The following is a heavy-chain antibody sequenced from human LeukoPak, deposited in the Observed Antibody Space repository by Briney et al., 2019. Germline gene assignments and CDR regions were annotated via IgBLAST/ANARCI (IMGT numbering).Heavy chain of an antibody. CDR3: AKVRANRFASFDY. J-gene: IGHJ4*02. V-gene: IGHV3-23*01. CDR1: GFTFSSYG. D-gene: IGHD1/OR15-1a*01. CDR2: ISGSGGTT. Sequence: GGSLRLSCAASGFTFSSYGMSWVRQAPGKGLEWVSGISGSGGTTYYADSVRGRFTISRDNSKITLYLQMNSLRAEDTAVYYCAKVRANRFASFDYWGQGTLVTVSS.